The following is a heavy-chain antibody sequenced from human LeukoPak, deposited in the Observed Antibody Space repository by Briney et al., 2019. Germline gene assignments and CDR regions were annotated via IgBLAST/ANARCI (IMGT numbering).Heavy chain of an antibody. CDR2: IKQDGNEI. CDR3: SREMVRRGSGTNTKSCCEA. V-gene: IGHV3-7*01. J-gene: IGHJ5*02. Sequence: GGSLRLSCAASGFTFSSHWMTWFRQAPGKGLEWVAYIKQDGNEINYVDSVKGRFTISRDNAKTSLYLQMNSLRAEDTAIDYWSREMVRRGSGTNTKSCCEAWGQGNLVTVSS. CDR1: GFTFSSHW. D-gene: IGHD3-10*01.